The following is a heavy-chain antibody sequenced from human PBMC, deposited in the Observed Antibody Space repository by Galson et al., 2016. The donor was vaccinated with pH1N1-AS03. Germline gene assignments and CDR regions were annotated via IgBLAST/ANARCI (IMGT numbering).Heavy chain of an antibody. CDR3: ARDALLSLPGGIDY. D-gene: IGHD2/OR15-2a*01. CDR1: GFRLNDYA. CDR2: VSNDGNNK. V-gene: IGHV3-30*04. J-gene: IGHJ4*02. Sequence: SLRLSCAVSGFRLNDYAMHWARQAPGKGLEWMAAVSNDGNNKWYADSVKGRFTISRDNSKNTLYLQVNSVRAEDTAVYYCARDALLSLPGGIDYWGQGTLVAVSS.